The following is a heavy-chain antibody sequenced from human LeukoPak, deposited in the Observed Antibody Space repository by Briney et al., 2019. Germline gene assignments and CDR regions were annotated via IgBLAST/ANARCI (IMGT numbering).Heavy chain of an antibody. V-gene: IGHV3-74*01. D-gene: IGHD5-18*01. CDR2: INRDGSRT. CDR1: GFTFSNFW. Sequence: GGSLRLSCAASGFTFSNFWMHWVRQAPGKGLMWVSRINRDGSRTDYADSVKGRFTISRDDAKNTLYLQVNSLRAEDTAVYFCARGGSDTAMAHDYWGQGTLVTVSS. CDR3: ARGGSDTAMAHDY. J-gene: IGHJ4*02.